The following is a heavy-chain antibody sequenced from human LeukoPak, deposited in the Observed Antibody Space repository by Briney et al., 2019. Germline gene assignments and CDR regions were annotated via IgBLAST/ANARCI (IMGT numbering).Heavy chain of an antibody. V-gene: IGHV4-59*08. CDR2: IYYSGST. D-gene: IGHD5-24*01. J-gene: IGHJ4*02. CDR3: ARLAPTGVDY. Sequence: SETLSLTCTVSGGSISSYYWSWIRQPPGKGLEWIGYIYYSGSTNYNPSLKSRVTISVDTSKNQFSLKLSSVTAADTAVYYCARLAPTGVDYWGKGTLVTVSS. CDR1: GGSISSYY.